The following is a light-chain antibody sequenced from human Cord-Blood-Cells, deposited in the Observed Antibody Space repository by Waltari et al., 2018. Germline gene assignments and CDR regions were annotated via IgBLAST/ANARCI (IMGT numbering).Light chain of an antibody. V-gene: IGKV1-8*01. CDR1: PGISSY. CDR2: AAS. CDR3: QQYYSYPYT. J-gene: IGKJ2*01. Sequence: AIRMTQSPSSLPASTGDRVTIPCRASPGISSYLAWYQQKPGKAPKLLIYAASTLQSGVPSRFSGSGSGTDFTLTISCLQSEDFATYYCQQYYSYPYTFGQGTKLEIK.